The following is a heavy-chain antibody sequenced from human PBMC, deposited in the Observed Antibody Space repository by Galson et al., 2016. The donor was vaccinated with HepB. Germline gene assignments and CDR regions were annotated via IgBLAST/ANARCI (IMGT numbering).Heavy chain of an antibody. J-gene: IGHJ5*02. Sequence: SETLSLTCTVSGGSVSSSSYYWGWVRQPPGKGLEWIASIQYRGGAYHNASVRSRVTISVDTSKNQFSLKLTSVTAADTAVYYCARGAGSGTSWFDPWGQGTLVTVSS. CDR2: IQYRGGA. CDR1: GGSVSSSSYY. D-gene: IGHD2-15*01. CDR3: ARGAGSGTSWFDP. V-gene: IGHV4-39*01.